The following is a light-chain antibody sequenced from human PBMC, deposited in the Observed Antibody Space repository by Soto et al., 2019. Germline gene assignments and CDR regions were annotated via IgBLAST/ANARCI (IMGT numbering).Light chain of an antibody. CDR3: QTWGTGIHYV. Sequence: QPVLTQSPSASASLGASVKLTCTLSSGHSSYAIAWHQQQPEKGPRYLMKLNSDGSHSKGDGIPDRFSGSSSGAERYLTISSLQSEDEAYYYCQTWGTGIHYVVGTRTKLTVL. V-gene: IGLV4-69*01. J-gene: IGLJ1*01. CDR1: SGHSSYA. CDR2: LNSDGSH.